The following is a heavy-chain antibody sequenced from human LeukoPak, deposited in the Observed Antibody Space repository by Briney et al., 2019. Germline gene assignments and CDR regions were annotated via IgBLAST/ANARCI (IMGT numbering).Heavy chain of an antibody. CDR3: AKGEKYYYGSGFDY. CDR1: GFTFSSYA. J-gene: IGHJ4*02. Sequence: GGSLRLSCAASGFTFSSYAMSWVRQAPGKGLEWVSAISGSGGSTYYADSVKGRFTISRDNSKNTLYLQMNRLRAEDTAVYYCAKGEKYYYGSGFDYWGQGTLVTVSS. CDR2: ISGSGGST. V-gene: IGHV3-23*01. D-gene: IGHD3-10*01.